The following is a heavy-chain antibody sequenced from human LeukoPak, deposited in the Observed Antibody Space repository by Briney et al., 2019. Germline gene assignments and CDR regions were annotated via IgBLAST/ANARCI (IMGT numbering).Heavy chain of an antibody. D-gene: IGHD6-13*01. CDR2: IQYSGST. Sequence: SETLSLTCTVSGGSISRYYWSWIRQPPGKGLEWIGYIQYSGSTNYNPSLKSRVTISVDTSKNQFSLKMNYVTAADTAVYYCARRPNPAYSSSWYGSKRFVNWFDPWGQGTLVTVSS. J-gene: IGHJ5*02. CDR1: GGSISRYY. V-gene: IGHV4-59*12. CDR3: ARRPNPAYSSSWYGSKRFVNWFDP.